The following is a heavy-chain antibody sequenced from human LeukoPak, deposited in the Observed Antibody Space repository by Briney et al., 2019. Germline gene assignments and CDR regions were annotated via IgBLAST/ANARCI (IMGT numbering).Heavy chain of an antibody. Sequence: PSETLSLTCTVSGGSISSGSYYWSWIRQPAGKGLEWIGRIYTSGGTNYNPSLKSRVTISVDTSKNQFSLKLSSVTAADTAVYYCARGEITMVRGVIITKSPFDYWGQGTLVTVSA. CDR1: GGSISSGSYY. CDR3: ARGEITMVRGVIITKSPFDY. CDR2: IYTSGGT. J-gene: IGHJ4*02. D-gene: IGHD3-10*01. V-gene: IGHV4-61*02.